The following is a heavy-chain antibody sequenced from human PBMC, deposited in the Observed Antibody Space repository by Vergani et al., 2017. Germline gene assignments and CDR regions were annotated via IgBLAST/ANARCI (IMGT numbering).Heavy chain of an antibody. V-gene: IGHV4-59*12. CDR3: VRAGCSSTSCYTGGESGNWFDP. CDR1: GGSISSYY. J-gene: IGHJ5*02. D-gene: IGHD2-2*02. CDR2: IYYSGST. Sequence: QVQLQESGPGLVKPSETLSLTCTVSGGSISSYYWSWIRQPPGKGLEWIGYIYYSGSTYYNPSLKSRVTISVDTSKNQFSLKLSSVTAADTAVYYCVRAGCSSTSCYTGGESGNWFDPWGQGTLVTVSS.